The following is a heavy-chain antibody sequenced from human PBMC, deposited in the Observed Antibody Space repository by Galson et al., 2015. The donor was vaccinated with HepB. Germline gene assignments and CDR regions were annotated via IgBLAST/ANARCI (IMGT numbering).Heavy chain of an antibody. CDR3: AKGDNWGLTRWYFDL. Sequence: SLRLSCAASGFTFSSYAMSWVRQAPGKGLEWVSAISGSGGSTYYADSVKGRFTISRDNSKNTLYLQMNSLRAEDTAVYYCAKGDNWGLTRWYFDLWGRGTRVTVSA. CDR2: ISGSGGST. CDR1: GFTFSSYA. D-gene: IGHD7-27*01. J-gene: IGHJ2*01. V-gene: IGHV3-23*01.